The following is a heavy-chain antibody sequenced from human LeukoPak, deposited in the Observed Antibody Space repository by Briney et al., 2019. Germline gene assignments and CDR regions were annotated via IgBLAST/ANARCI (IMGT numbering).Heavy chain of an antibody. D-gene: IGHD3-16*01. CDR3: ARNSRYDQEY. CDR1: NDSISSGDYY. J-gene: IGHJ4*02. Sequence: PSETLSLTCTVSNDSISSGDYYWNWIRQPPGKGLEWIGYIFHRGGTSYNPSLKSRILFSVDTSQNQFSLKLNSVTAADTAVYYCARNSRYDQEYWGQGILVIVSS. V-gene: IGHV4-30-4*01. CDR2: IFHRGGT.